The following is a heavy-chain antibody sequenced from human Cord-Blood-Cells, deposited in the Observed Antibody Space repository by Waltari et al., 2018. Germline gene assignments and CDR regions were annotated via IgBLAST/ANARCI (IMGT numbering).Heavy chain of an antibody. J-gene: IGHJ4*02. Sequence: EVQLVESGGGLVQPGGSLRLSCAASGFTFSSYWVSWVHQAPGKGVGWVSNIKQDGSEKYYVDSVKGRFTISRDNAKNSLYLQMNSLRAEDTAVYYCARTARKILDYWGQGTLVTVSS. CDR3: ARTARKILDY. V-gene: IGHV3-7*01. CDR2: IKQDGSEK. CDR1: GFTFSSYW.